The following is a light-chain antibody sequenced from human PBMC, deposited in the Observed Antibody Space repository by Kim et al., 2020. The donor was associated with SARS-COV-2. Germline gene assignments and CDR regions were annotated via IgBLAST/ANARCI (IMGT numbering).Light chain of an antibody. CDR1: QSISSNL. J-gene: IGKJ1*01. V-gene: IGKV3-20*01. CDR2: GTS. CDR3: HQYGRSPPWT. Sequence: EIVLTQSPGTLSLSPGERATRSCRASQSISSNLLAWYQQKPGQAPRLLIYGTSSRATGVPDRFSGSGSGTDFTFTISGLEPEDFSVYYCHQYGRSPPWTFGHGTKVDIK.